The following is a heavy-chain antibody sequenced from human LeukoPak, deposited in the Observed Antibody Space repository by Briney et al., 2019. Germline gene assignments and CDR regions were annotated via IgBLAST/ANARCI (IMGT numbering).Heavy chain of an antibody. CDR3: ARDDAADHPEVWFDP. Sequence: PGRSLRLSCAASGFTFSSYSMNWVRQAPGKGLEWVSSISSSSSYIYYADSVKGRFTISRDNAKSSLYLQMNSLRAEDTAVYYCARDDAADHPEVWFDPWGQGTLVTVSS. V-gene: IGHV3-21*01. CDR1: GFTFSSYS. D-gene: IGHD6-13*01. CDR2: ISSSSSYI. J-gene: IGHJ5*02.